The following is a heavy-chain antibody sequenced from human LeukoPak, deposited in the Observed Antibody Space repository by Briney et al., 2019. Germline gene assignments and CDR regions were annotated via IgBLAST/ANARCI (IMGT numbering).Heavy chain of an antibody. V-gene: IGHV1-2*02. CDR1: GYTFTGYY. Sequence: ASVKVSYKASGYTFTGYYMRWVRQAPGQGLEWMGWINPNSGGTNYAQKFQGRVTMTRDTSISTAYMELSRLRSDDTAVYYCARLGYYDSSGYYYGMDVWGQGTTVTVSS. CDR3: ARLGYYDSSGYYYGMDV. J-gene: IGHJ6*02. CDR2: INPNSGGT. D-gene: IGHD3-22*01.